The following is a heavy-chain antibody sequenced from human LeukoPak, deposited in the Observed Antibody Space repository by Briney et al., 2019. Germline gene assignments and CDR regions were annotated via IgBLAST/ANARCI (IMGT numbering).Heavy chain of an antibody. D-gene: IGHD2-21*01. J-gene: IGHJ5*02. CDR1: GGTFSSYA. Sequence: ASVKVSCKASGGTFSSYAISWVRQAPGQGLEWMGGIIPIFGTANYAQKFQGRVTITADESTSTAYMELSSLRSEDTAVYYCARDGEAENWFDPWGQGTLVTVSS. CDR3: ARDGEAENWFDP. CDR2: IIPIFGTA. V-gene: IGHV1-69*01.